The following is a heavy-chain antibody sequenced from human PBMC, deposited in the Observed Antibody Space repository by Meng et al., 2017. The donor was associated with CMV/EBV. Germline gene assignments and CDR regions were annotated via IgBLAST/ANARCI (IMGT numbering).Heavy chain of an antibody. CDR1: GFTFSSYW. D-gene: IGHD3-22*01. V-gene: IGHV3-7*01. CDR2: IKQDGSEK. Sequence: GGSLRLSCAASGFTFSSYWMSWVRQAPGKGLEWVANIKQDGSEKYYVDSVKGRFTISRDNAKNSLYLQMNSLRAEDTAVYYCARDFLVSSGYYRNYYYYGMDVWGQGTTVTVSS. J-gene: IGHJ6*02. CDR3: ARDFLVSSGYYRNYYYYGMDV.